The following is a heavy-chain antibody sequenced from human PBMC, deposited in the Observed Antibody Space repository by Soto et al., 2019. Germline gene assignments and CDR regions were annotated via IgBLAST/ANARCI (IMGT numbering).Heavy chain of an antibody. CDR3: ARHGSN. Sequence: SETLSLTSTVSGVSIGIISYIWRWILRPPENGLECSDTIYYSGITYYIPSIKSRITISIDTTKNQFSVKLTSVCAANTALCYCARHGSNWGQGTLVTVSS. V-gene: IGHV4-39*01. J-gene: IGHJ4*02. CDR2: IYYSGIT. CDR1: GVSIGIISYI.